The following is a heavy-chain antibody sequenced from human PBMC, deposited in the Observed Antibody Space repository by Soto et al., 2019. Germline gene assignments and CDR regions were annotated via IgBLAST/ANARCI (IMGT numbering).Heavy chain of an antibody. Sequence: GGSLRLSCAVSGFSFGTYTVNWVRQAPGMGLEWVSGLSDSVGTTHYAYSVKGRFTISRDKSKNTLYLQMNNLRAEDTAVYYCARGGYDFWSGYVYYYGMDVRGQGTTVTVSS. D-gene: IGHD3-3*01. CDR3: ARGGYDFWSGYVYYYGMDV. CDR1: GFSFGTYT. V-gene: IGHV3-23*01. J-gene: IGHJ6*02. CDR2: LSDSVGTT.